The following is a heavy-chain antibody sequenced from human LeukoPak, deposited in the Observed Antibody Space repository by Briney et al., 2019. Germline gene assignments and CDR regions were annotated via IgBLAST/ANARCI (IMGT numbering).Heavy chain of an antibody. J-gene: IGHJ3*02. D-gene: IGHD3-9*01. CDR3: AKDYFQRNGLYDAFDM. V-gene: IGHV3-23*01. CDR1: GFTFSIYS. Sequence: GGSLRLSCAASGFTFSIYSMTWVRQAPGKGLEWVSVIGGDGGGKYYADSVKGRFAISRDNSKNTLYLQMNSLRAEDTAVYYCAKDYFQRNGLYDAFDMWGQGTMVTVSS. CDR2: IGGDGGGK.